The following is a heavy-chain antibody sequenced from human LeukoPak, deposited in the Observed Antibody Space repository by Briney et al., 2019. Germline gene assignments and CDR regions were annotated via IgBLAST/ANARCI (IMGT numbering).Heavy chain of an antibody. CDR1: GGSISNYY. D-gene: IGHD3-10*01. Sequence: SETLSLTCTVSGGSISNYYWSWIRQPPGKGLEWIGYIYYSGSTNYNPSLKSRVTISVDTSKNQFSLKLSSVTAADTAVYYCARGEATVGVNIPYEYWGQGTLVTVSS. CDR3: ARGEATVGVNIPYEY. V-gene: IGHV4-59*01. CDR2: IYYSGST. J-gene: IGHJ4*02.